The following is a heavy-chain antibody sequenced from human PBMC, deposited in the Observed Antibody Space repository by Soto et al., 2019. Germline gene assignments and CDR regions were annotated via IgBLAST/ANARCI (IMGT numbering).Heavy chain of an antibody. CDR2: ISAYNGNT. CDR1: GSTFTSYG. Sequence: ASLKVSCKSSGSTFTSYGISGVRHTPGRGLEWMGWISAYNGNTNYAQKLQGRVTMTTDTSTSTAYMELRSLRSDDTAVYYCATSYYDFWSGYYRDYYYYGMDVWGQGTTVTSP. D-gene: IGHD3-3*01. J-gene: IGHJ6*02. V-gene: IGHV1-18*01. CDR3: ATSYYDFWSGYYRDYYYYGMDV.